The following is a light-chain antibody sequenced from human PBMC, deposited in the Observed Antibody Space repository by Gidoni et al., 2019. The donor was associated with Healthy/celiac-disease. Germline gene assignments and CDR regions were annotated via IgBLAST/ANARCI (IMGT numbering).Light chain of an antibody. V-gene: IGKV3-20*01. CDR2: DAS. CDR1: QSVSSSY. J-gene: IGKJ4*01. CDR3: QQYGSSPPRLT. Sequence: EIVLTQSPGTLSLSTGERATLSCRASQSVSSSYLAWYQQKPGQAPRLLIYDASSRATGIPDRFSGSGSGTDFTLTISRLEPEDFAVYYCQQYGSSPPRLTFGGGTKVEIK.